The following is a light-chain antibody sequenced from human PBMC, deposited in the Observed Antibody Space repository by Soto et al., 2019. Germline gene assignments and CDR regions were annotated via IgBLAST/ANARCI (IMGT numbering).Light chain of an antibody. Sequence: QPVLTQPPSASGTPGQRVTISCSGSTSNIGSKYVYWYQQLPGTAPKPLIYSDNVRPSGVPDRFSGSKSGTSASLAISRLRSEDEADYFCAAWDDSLSGVVFGGGTKLTVL. CDR2: SDN. CDR1: TSNIGSKY. V-gene: IGLV1-47*01. J-gene: IGLJ2*01. CDR3: AAWDDSLSGVV.